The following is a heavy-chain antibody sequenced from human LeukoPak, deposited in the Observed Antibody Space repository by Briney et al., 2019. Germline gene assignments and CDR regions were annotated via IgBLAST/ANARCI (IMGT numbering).Heavy chain of an antibody. V-gene: IGHV3-23*01. J-gene: IGHJ5*02. Sequence: GGSLRLSCAASGFTFSSYAMSWVRQAPGKGLEWVSAISGSGGSTYYADSVEGRFTISRDNSKNTLYLQMNSLRAEDTAVYYCAKDPYYYDSSGYYGAWGQGTLVTVSS. CDR1: GFTFSSYA. D-gene: IGHD3-22*01. CDR3: AKDPYYYDSSGYYGA. CDR2: ISGSGGST.